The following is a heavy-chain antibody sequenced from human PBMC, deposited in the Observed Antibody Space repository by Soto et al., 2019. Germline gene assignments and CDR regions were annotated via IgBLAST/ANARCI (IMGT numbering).Heavy chain of an antibody. J-gene: IGHJ4*02. CDR1: GFTFRNYN. CDR2: ISTGGAYM. V-gene: IGHV3-21*06. CDR3: ASDIASPGGDYFDS. Sequence: EVQLVESGGGLVKAGGSLRLFCTASGFTFRNYNRNWVRQAPGKGLEWVSSISTGGAYMFYADSVKGRFPISRDNAQNSLFLQIDSPRAEDTAVYYCASDIASPGGDYFDSWGQGTLVTVSS. D-gene: IGHD2-21*01.